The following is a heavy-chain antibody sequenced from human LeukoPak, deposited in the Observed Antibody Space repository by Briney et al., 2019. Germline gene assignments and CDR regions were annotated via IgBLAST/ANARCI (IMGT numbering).Heavy chain of an antibody. D-gene: IGHD2-21*02. V-gene: IGHV4-59*02. Sequence: SETLSLTCTVSGGSVSTYYWSWIRQPPGKGLEWIGYINSRGSTNYNPSLKSRVTISVDTSKNQFSLQLSSVTAADTAVYYCARAEDCGGDCYSYWFDPWGQGTLVTVSS. CDR3: ARAEDCGGDCYSYWFDP. CDR1: GGSVSTYY. CDR2: INSRGST. J-gene: IGHJ5*02.